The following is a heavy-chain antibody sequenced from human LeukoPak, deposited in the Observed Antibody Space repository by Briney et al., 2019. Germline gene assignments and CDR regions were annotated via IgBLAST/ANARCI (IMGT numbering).Heavy chain of an antibody. CDR3: TRHSDTYCSRANCYADNFYGLDV. J-gene: IGHJ6*02. CDR1: GFTFSGSA. V-gene: IGHV3-73*01. D-gene: IGHD2-2*01. CDR2: FRSKANSYAT. Sequence: GGSMRLSCAASGFTFSGSAVDWVRQPSEKGLEWVGRFRSKANSYATSYAASVTGRFTISRDDSRNTAYLQMNSLKTEDTAVYYCTRHSDTYCSRANCYADNFYGLDVWGQGTRVTVSS.